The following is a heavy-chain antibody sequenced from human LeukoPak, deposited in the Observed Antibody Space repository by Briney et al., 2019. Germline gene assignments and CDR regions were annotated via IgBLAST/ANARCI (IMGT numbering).Heavy chain of an antibody. J-gene: IGHJ4*02. Sequence: ASVKVSCTASGYTFTSYDINWVRHAPGQGLELMGWMNPNSGNTGYAQKFQGRVTITRNTSISTAYMELSSLRSEDTAVYYCATQRRGVVPGLFDYWGQGTLVTVSS. CDR3: ATQRRGVVPGLFDY. D-gene: IGHD2-2*01. V-gene: IGHV1-8*03. CDR1: GYTFTSYD. CDR2: MNPNSGNT.